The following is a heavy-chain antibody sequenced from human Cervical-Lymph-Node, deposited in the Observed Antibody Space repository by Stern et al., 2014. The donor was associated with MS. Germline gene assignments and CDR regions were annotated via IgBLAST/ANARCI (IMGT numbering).Heavy chain of an antibody. CDR1: GYDFTGFF. J-gene: IGHJ4*02. CDR2: LKPNSDDP. V-gene: IGHV1-2*06. D-gene: IGHD2/OR15-2a*01. CDR3: AREATRIIVGIDY. Sequence: QVQLVPSGAKMKKPGASVKVSRKASGYDFTGFFIHWVRQVPGQELEWIGRLKPNSDDPNYSQDFQQKLTLTRDTHLHTEDLEFSRLTSADTAVYYCAREATRIIVGIDYWGQGTQVTVSS.